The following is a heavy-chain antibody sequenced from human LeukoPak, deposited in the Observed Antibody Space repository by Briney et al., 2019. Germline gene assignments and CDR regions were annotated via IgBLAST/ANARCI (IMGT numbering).Heavy chain of an antibody. V-gene: IGHV4-39*07. D-gene: IGHD1-14*01. CDR3: ARDGFYYHYYMDV. Sequence: SETLSPTCTLSGGTVTSSTYFWGWIRQPPGKGLEWIGSISYSGATYYNPSLKSRVSMSVHTSKNQFSLKLSSVTAADTAVYYCARDGFYYHYYMDVWGEGTTVTVSS. J-gene: IGHJ6*03. CDR1: GGTVTSSTYF. CDR2: ISYSGAT.